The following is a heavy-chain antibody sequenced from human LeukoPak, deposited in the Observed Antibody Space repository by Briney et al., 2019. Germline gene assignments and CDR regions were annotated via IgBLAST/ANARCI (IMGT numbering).Heavy chain of an antibody. CDR1: GYTFTSYD. D-gene: IGHD3-10*01. J-gene: IGHJ3*02. Sequence: ASVKVSCKASGYTFTSYDINWVRQATGQGLEWMGWMNPNGGNTGYAQKFQGRVTMTRNTSISTAYMELSSLRSEDTAVYYCARDPPMVRGVIIRYAFDIWGQGTMVTVSS. CDR3: ARDPPMVRGVIIRYAFDI. V-gene: IGHV1-8*01. CDR2: MNPNGGNT.